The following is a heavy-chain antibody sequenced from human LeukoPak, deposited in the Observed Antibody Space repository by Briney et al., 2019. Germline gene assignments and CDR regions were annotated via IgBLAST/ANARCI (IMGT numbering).Heavy chain of an antibody. Sequence: GGSLRLSCAASGFTFSSYAMSWVRQTPGKGLEWVSAISGSGGSTYYADSVKGRFTISRDNSKNTLYVQMNSLRAEDTAVYYCAKDLSDSPYYFDYWGQGTLVTVSS. V-gene: IGHV3-23*01. CDR1: GFTFSSYA. D-gene: IGHD2-21*01. CDR3: AKDLSDSPYYFDY. CDR2: ISGSGGST. J-gene: IGHJ4*02.